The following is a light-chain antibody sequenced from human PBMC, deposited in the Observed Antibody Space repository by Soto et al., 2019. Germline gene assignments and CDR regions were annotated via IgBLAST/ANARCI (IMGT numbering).Light chain of an antibody. Sequence: EIVLTQSPATLSLSPGERATLSCRASQSVSSYLAWYQQKPGQAPRLLIYDASNRATGIPARFSGSGSGTDFTLTISSLEPEDFAVYYCQQRSNWPPFTLGPGTKVDTK. V-gene: IGKV3-11*01. J-gene: IGKJ3*01. CDR3: QQRSNWPPFT. CDR1: QSVSSY. CDR2: DAS.